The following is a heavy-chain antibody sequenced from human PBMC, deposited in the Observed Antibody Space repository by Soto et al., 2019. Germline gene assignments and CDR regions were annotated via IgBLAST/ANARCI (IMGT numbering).Heavy chain of an antibody. CDR1: GFTFSSYW. V-gene: IGHV3-74*01. Sequence: PGGSLRLSCAASGFTFSSYWMHWVRQAPGEGLVWVSRINFDGSDTNYADSVKGRFTISRDNAKNTLYLQMNSLRAEDTAVYYCVRDGGYSYGLDFDYWGQGTLVTVSS. D-gene: IGHD5-18*01. J-gene: IGHJ4*02. CDR2: INFDGSDT. CDR3: VRDGGYSYGLDFDY.